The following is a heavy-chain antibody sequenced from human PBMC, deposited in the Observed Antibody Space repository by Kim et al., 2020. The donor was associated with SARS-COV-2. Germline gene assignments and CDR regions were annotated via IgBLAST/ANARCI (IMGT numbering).Heavy chain of an antibody. CDR1: GFTFSTYP. D-gene: IGHD6-19*01. J-gene: IGHJ4*02. CDR2: ISKDGSKK. V-gene: IGHV3-30-3*01. Sequence: GGSLRLSCAASGFTFSTYPIQWVRQAPGKGLQWVAIISKDGSKKYYTDFVKGRFTISRDNSKSTVYLQMDILGADDTALYYCARVPDSSGWASDYWGQGT. CDR3: ARVPDSSGWASDY.